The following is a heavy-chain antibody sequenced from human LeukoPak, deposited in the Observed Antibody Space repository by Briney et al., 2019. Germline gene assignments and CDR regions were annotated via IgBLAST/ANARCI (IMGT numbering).Heavy chain of an antibody. J-gene: IGHJ4*02. D-gene: IGHD4-17*01. Sequence: GGSLRLSCTVSGFTVSSNSMSWVRQAPGKGLEWVSFIYSGGNTHYSDSVKGRLTISRDNSKNTLYLQMNSLRAEDTAVYYCARRVGEYSHPYDYWGQGTLVTVSS. CDR2: IYSGGNT. V-gene: IGHV3-53*01. CDR3: ARRVGEYSHPYDY. CDR1: GFTVSSNS.